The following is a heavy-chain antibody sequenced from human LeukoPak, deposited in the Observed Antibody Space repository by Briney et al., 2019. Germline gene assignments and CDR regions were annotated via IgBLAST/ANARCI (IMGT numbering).Heavy chain of an antibody. CDR1: GYSISSGYY. V-gene: IGHV4-38-2*02. CDR3: ARDAYDWLLPGGYYYMDV. J-gene: IGHJ6*03. D-gene: IGHD3-9*01. Sequence: SETLSLTCAVSGYSISSGYYWGWIRQPPGKGLEWIGSIYHSGSTYYNPSLKSRVTISVDTSKNQFSLKLSSVTAADTAVYYCARDAYDWLLPGGYYYMDVRGKGTTVTVSS. CDR2: IYHSGST.